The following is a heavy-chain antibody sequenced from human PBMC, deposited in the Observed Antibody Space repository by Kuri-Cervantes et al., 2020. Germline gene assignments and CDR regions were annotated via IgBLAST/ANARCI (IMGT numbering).Heavy chain of an antibody. CDR2: ITSSGNTI. Sequence: GGSLRLSCAASGFTFSNYNMNWVRQAPGKGLEWVSYITSSGNTIYYVDSVKGRFTISRDNAKDSLYLQMNSLRAEDTALYYCAKGGTGYCTSTSCYLPDYWGQGTLVTVSS. D-gene: IGHD2-2*01. CDR1: GFTFSNYN. J-gene: IGHJ4*02. V-gene: IGHV3-11*01. CDR3: AKGGTGYCTSTSCYLPDY.